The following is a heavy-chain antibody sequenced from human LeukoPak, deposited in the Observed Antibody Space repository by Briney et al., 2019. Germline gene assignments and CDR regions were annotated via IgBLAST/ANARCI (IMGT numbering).Heavy chain of an antibody. CDR2: IYTSGST. Sequence: SETLSLTCTVSGGSISSYYWSWLRQPAGKGLEWIGRIYTSGSTNYNPSLKSRVTMSVDTSKNQFSLTLSSVTAADTTVYYCARGPPPYTDYYYYYMDVWGKGTTVTVSS. V-gene: IGHV4-4*07. D-gene: IGHD2-2*02. J-gene: IGHJ6*03. CDR3: ARGPPPYTDYYYYYMDV. CDR1: GGSISSYY.